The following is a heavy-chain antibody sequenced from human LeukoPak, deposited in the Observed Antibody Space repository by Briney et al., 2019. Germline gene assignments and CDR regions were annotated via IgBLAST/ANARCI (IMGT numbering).Heavy chain of an antibody. J-gene: IGHJ6*03. Sequence: AVHVSCLACRGIFSSYAISWVRQAPGQGLAWMERIIPIFCTANYVQKFQGRVRITADKSTSTTYMELSSLRSEATDVYYCASWLASRPGYYYYNYLDVWGKGTTVTVSS. CDR2: IIPIFCTA. CDR3: ASWLASRPGYYYYNYLDV. D-gene: IGHD6-6*01. V-gene: IGHV1-69*06. CDR1: RGIFSSYA.